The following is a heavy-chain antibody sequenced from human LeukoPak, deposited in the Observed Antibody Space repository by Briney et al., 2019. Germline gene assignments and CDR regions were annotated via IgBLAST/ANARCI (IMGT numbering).Heavy chain of an antibody. CDR1: GFTFSSYG. V-gene: IGHV3-30*02. CDR3: ARGEGVPAAMSYYYYYYMDV. Sequence: GGSLRLSCAASGFTFSSYGMHWVRQAPGKGLEWVAFIRYDGSNKYYADSVKGRFTISRDNSKNTLYLQMNSLRAEDTAVYYCARGEGVPAAMSYYYYYYMDVWGKGTTVTISS. J-gene: IGHJ6*03. D-gene: IGHD2-2*01. CDR2: IRYDGSNK.